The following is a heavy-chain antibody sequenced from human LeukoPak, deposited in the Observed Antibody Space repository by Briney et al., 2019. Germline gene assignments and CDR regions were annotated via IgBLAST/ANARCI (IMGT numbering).Heavy chain of an antibody. Sequence: GGSLRLSCAASDFSFTTYTMSWVRQAPGKGLEWVSSISGADPITYYADSVKGRFTISRDNSKNTLYLQMNSLRAEDTAVYYCAKDRFLEWFFDYWGQGTLVTVSS. CDR3: AKDRFLEWFFDY. CDR1: DFSFTTYT. J-gene: IGHJ4*02. V-gene: IGHV3-23*01. D-gene: IGHD3-3*01. CDR2: ISGADPIT.